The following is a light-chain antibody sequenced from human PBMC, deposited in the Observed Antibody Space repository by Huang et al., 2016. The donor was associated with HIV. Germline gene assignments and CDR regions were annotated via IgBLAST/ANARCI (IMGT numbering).Light chain of an antibody. CDR3: MQGSHWPPT. Sequence: DVVMTQSPLSLPVTLGQPASISCRSSESLVYSDGKTDLNWFKQMPCQSPRRLIYKVSIRDSGVPDRFSGSGSGTNFTLKISRVEAEDVGIYYCMQGSHWPPTFGPGTKVDFK. CDR2: KVS. V-gene: IGKV2-30*01. CDR1: ESLVYSDGKTD. J-gene: IGKJ3*01.